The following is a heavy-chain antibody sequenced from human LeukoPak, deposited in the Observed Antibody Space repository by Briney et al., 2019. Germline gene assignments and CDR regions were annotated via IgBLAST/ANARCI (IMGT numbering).Heavy chain of an antibody. Sequence: ASVKVSCKASGYTFTSYGIIWVRQAPGQGLEWMGWISAYNGNTNYAQKLQGRVTMTTDTSTSTAYMELRSLRSDDTAVYYCARVRDIVVVPAASNWFDPWGQGTLVTVSS. CDR2: ISAYNGNT. J-gene: IGHJ5*02. D-gene: IGHD2-2*01. V-gene: IGHV1-18*01. CDR1: GYTFTSYG. CDR3: ARVRDIVVVPAASNWFDP.